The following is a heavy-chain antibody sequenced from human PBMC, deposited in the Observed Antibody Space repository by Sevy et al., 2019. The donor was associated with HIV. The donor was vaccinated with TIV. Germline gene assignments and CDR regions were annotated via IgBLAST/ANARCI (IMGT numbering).Heavy chain of an antibody. CDR3: ARDQVVGATPGGAFDI. CDR2: ISYDGSIK. CDR1: GFTFSSYA. J-gene: IGHJ3*02. D-gene: IGHD1-26*01. Sequence: GGSLRLSCAASGFTFSSYAMHWVRQAPGKGLEWVAVISYDGSIKYYADSVKGRFTISRDNSKNTLYLQMNSLRAEDTAVYYCARDQVVGATPGGAFDIWGQGTMVTVSS. V-gene: IGHV3-30-3*01.